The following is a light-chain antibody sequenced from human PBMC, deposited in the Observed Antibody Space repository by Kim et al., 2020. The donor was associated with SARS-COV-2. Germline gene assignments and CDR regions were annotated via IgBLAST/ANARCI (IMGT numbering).Light chain of an antibody. CDR3: QQYHDLVT. CDR1: QDITNY. V-gene: IGKV1-33*01. J-gene: IGKJ5*01. CDR2: DAS. Sequence: ASVGDRVTITCQASQDITNYLNWYQQKPGKAPRLLLYDASILESGVPSRYSGSGSGTDFTFTISNLQPEDFATYYCQQYHDLVTFGQGTRLEIK.